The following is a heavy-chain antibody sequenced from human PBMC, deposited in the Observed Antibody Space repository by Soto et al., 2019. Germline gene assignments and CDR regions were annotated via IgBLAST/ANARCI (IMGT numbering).Heavy chain of an antibody. V-gene: IGHV3-30*03. D-gene: IGHD2-2*01. Sequence: QVQLVESGGGVVQPGRSLRLSCAASGFTFSSYGMHWVRQAPGKGLEWVAVISYDGSNKYYADSVKGRFTISRDNSKNTQYLQMNSLRAEDTAVYYCAVGYCSSTSCYAPRLYYYGMDVWGQGTTVTVSS. CDR3: AVGYCSSTSCYAPRLYYYGMDV. J-gene: IGHJ6*02. CDR2: ISYDGSNK. CDR1: GFTFSSYG.